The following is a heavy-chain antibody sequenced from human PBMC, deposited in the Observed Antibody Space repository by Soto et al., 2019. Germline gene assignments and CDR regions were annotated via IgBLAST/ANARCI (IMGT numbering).Heavy chain of an antibody. CDR2: ISGSGGST. Sequence: GGSLRLSCAASGFTFSSYAMSWVRQAPGKGLEWVSAISGSGGSTYYADSVKGRFTISRDNSKNTLYLQMNSLRAEDTAVYYCARDESLAVGPEYFDYWGQGTLVTVSS. J-gene: IGHJ4*02. D-gene: IGHD6-19*01. CDR1: GFTFSSYA. V-gene: IGHV3-23*01. CDR3: ARDESLAVGPEYFDY.